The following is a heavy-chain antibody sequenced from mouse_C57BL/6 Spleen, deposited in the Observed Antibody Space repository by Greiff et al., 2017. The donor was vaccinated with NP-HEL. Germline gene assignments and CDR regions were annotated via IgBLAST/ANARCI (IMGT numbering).Heavy chain of an antibody. Sequence: EVQLQQSGPELVKPGASVKMSCKASGYTFTDYNMHWVKQSHGKSLAWIGYINPNNGGTSYNQKFKGKATLTVNKSSSTAYMELRSLTSEDSAVYYCAKEIYYDYDENAMDDWGQGTSVTVSS. CDR1: GYTFTDYN. J-gene: IGHJ4*01. V-gene: IGHV1-22*01. CDR3: AKEIYYDYDENAMDD. D-gene: IGHD2-4*01. CDR2: INPNNGGT.